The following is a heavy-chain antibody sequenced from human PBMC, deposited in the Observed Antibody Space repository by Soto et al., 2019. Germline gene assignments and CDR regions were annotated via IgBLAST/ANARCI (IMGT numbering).Heavy chain of an antibody. CDR2: INHSGST. Sequence: SETLSLTCAVYGGSFSGYYWSWIRQPPGKGLEWIGEINHSGSTNYNPSLKSRVTISVDTSKNQFSLKLSSVTAADTAVYYCARGRGITMVRGVTINNNDDYWGQGTLVTVSS. CDR3: ARGRGITMVRGVTINNNDDY. J-gene: IGHJ4*02. CDR1: GGSFSGYY. D-gene: IGHD3-10*01. V-gene: IGHV4-34*01.